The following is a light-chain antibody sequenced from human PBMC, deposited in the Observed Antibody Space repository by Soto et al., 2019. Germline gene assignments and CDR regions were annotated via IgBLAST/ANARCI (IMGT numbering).Light chain of an antibody. CDR2: DVN. V-gene: IGLV2-14*03. J-gene: IGLJ2*01. CDR1: SSDIGAYNF. Sequence: QSVLTQPASVSGSPGQSITISCTGTSSDIGAYNFVSWYQQHPGKAPKLMLYDVNIRPSGVSNRFSGSKSGNTASLTISGLQAEDEADYYCTSRTTSNTMIFGGGTEVTVL. CDR3: TSRTTSNTMI.